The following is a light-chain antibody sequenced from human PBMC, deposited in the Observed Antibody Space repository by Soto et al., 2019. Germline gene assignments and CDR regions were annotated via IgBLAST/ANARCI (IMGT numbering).Light chain of an antibody. V-gene: IGKV3-15*01. J-gene: IGKJ1*01. CDR1: QSVSND. CDR3: QQYKKSPPRT. Sequence: EIVMTQSPATLSVSPGERATLSCRASQSVSNDLVWYQQKPGQAPRLLIYAASTRATGIPTRFSGSVSGTEFTLTISSLQSEDFVVYYWQQYKKSPPRTFGQGNKV. CDR2: AAS.